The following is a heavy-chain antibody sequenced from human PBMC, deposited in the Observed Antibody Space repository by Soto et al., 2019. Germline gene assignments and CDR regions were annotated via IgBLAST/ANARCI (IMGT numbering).Heavy chain of an antibody. CDR1: GGSISSYY. CDR2: IYYSGST. Sequence: SETLSLTCTVSGGSISSYYWSWIRQPPGKGLEWIGYIYYSGSTNYNPSLKSRVTISVDTSKNQFSLKLSSVTAADTAVYYCARGGGNMGFDYWGQGTLVTVSS. V-gene: IGHV4-59*01. D-gene: IGHD3-16*01. J-gene: IGHJ4*02. CDR3: ARGGGNMGFDY.